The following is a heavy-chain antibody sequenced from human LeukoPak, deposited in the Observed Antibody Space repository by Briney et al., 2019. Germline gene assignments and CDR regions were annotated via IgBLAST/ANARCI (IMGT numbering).Heavy chain of an antibody. Sequence: PGGALRLGCAASGFTFSTDSMTWVRQAPGKGLEWVPSINISSTYIYYADSVRGRFTISRDNAKNSLYLQMNSLRAEDTAVYYCARDVWELPRGPMDVWGKGTTVTISS. V-gene: IGHV3-21*01. J-gene: IGHJ6*03. CDR1: GFTFSTDS. CDR2: INISSTYI. CDR3: ARDVWELPRGPMDV. D-gene: IGHD1-26*01.